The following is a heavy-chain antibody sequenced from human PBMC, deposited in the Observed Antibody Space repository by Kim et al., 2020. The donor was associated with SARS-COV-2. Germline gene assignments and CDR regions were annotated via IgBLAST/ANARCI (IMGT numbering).Heavy chain of an antibody. J-gene: IGHJ4*02. V-gene: IGHV4-59*13. CDR3: ARVGGSCIDS. CDR2: IYYTGST. D-gene: IGHD2-15*01. CDR1: LGSIGSYY. Sequence: SETLSLTCSVSLGSIGSYYWTWIRQPPGKALEWMGYIYYTGSTDYNPSLNSRVTISVDTSKNQFSLNLRSVTAADTAVYYCARVGGSCIDSWGQGTLVSVSS.